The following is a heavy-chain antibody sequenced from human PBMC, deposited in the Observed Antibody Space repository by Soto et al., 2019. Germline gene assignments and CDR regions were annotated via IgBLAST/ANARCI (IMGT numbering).Heavy chain of an antibody. V-gene: IGHV4-31*03. J-gene: IGHJ4*02. CDR1: GGSISSGGYY. D-gene: IGHD2-15*01. CDR3: AREALTGLGFLRPLVPDKRPYFDY. Sequence: SETLSLTCTVSGGSISSGGYYWSWIRQHPGKGLEWIGYIYYSGSTYYNPSLKSRVTISVDTSKNQFSLKLSSVTAADTAVYYCAREALTGLGFLRPLVPDKRPYFDYWGQGTLVTVSS. CDR2: IYYSGST.